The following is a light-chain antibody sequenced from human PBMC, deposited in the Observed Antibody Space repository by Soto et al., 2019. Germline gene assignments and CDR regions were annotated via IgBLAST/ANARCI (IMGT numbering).Light chain of an antibody. Sequence: QAVLTQPPSASGTPGQRVTISCSGSNSNIASSYIYWYQQLPGTAPKLLIFKNNHRPAGVPVRFSGSKSGTSASLAISGLRSEDEADYYCATWDDSLSAWVFGGGTKVTVL. V-gene: IGLV1-47*01. CDR2: KNN. CDR3: ATWDDSLSAWV. CDR1: NSNIASSY. J-gene: IGLJ3*02.